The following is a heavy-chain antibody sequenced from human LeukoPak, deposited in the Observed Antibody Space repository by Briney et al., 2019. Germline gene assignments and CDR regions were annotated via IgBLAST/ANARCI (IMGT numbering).Heavy chain of an antibody. Sequence: PGGSLRLSCATSGFIFSTYNMNWVRQAPGKGLEWVGFIRSKAYGGTTEYAASVKGRFTISRDDSKSIAYLQMNSLKTEDTAVYYCTRVRAEYWGSSWPYYFDYWGQGTLVTVSS. CDR2: IRSKAYGGTT. J-gene: IGHJ4*02. D-gene: IGHD6-13*01. CDR3: TRVRAEYWGSSWPYYFDY. CDR1: GFIFSTYN. V-gene: IGHV3-49*04.